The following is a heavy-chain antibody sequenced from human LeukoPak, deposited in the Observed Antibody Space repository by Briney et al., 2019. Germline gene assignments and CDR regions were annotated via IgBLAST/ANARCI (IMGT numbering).Heavy chain of an antibody. D-gene: IGHD2-8*01. V-gene: IGHV3-23*01. Sequence: PGGSLRLSCAASGFTFSSYAMSWVRQAPGQGMEWVSGIGDSGGGTYYADSVKGRFTISRDNSKNTLYLQMNSLRADDTAVYYCAKDTSIGRYCTNGVCSPFDYWGQGTLVTVSS. CDR1: GFTFSSYA. CDR3: AKDTSIGRYCTNGVCSPFDY. J-gene: IGHJ4*02. CDR2: IGDSGGGT.